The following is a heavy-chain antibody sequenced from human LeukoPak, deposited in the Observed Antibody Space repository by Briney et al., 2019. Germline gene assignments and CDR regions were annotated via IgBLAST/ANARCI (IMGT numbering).Heavy chain of an antibody. Sequence: GGSLRLSCTTSGFSFGEYAMSWFRQAPGKGLELVGFIRSEAYGGTTEYVASVKGRFTISRDDSESLAYLQMTSLKIEDTAVYYCTKGWGDYWGRGTLVTVSS. D-gene: IGHD6-19*01. CDR1: GFSFGEYA. V-gene: IGHV3-49*03. CDR3: TKGWGDY. J-gene: IGHJ4*02. CDR2: IRSEAYGGTT.